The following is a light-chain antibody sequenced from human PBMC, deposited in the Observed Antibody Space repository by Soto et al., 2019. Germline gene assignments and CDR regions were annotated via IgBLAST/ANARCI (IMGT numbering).Light chain of an antibody. V-gene: IGKV1-27*01. CDR2: AAS. CDR1: QGISDY. CDR3: QKDNSVPWT. J-gene: IGKJ1*01. Sequence: DIQMTQSPSSMSASVGDRVTITCRASQGISDYLAWFQQKPGKVPKLLIFAASTLQSGVPSRFSGSGSGTDFTLTINSLQPEDVATYYCQKDNSVPWTFGQGTKVEIK.